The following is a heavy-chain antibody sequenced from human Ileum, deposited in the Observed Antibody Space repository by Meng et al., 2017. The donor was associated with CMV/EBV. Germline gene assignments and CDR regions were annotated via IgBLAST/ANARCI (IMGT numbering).Heavy chain of an antibody. CDR1: GFTFSSYE. CDR2: ISSSGSTI. V-gene: IGHV3-48*03. CDR3: ARAFDYDFWSGYSSYYYGMDV. J-gene: IGHJ6*02. Sequence: GGSLRLSCAASGFTFSSYEMNWVRQAPGKGLEWVSYISSSGSTIYYADSVKGRFTISRDNAKNSLYLQMNSLRAEDTAVDYCARAFDYDFWSGYSSYYYGMDVWGQGTTVTVSS. D-gene: IGHD3-3*01.